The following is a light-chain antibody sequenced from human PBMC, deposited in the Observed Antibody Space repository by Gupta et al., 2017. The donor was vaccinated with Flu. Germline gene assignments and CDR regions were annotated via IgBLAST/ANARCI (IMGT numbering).Light chain of an antibody. J-gene: IGKJ2*01. CDR1: QSLGDF. V-gene: IGKV3-11*01. Sequence: EVGLTQSPATLPLPLGERATPSCRASQSLGDFLAWYQQKPGHPPRLLVYDGSKRATGVPDRFSAGGSGTDFTLTITSLEPEDFAVYYCQQRTNWPNTFGQGTKLEI. CDR3: QQRTNWPNT. CDR2: DGS.